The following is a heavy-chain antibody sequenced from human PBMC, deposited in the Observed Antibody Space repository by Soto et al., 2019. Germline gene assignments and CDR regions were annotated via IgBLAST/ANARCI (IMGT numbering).Heavy chain of an antibody. V-gene: IGHV3-30*18. CDR3: AKCRVYGDYVPFDY. CDR1: GFTFSSYG. D-gene: IGHD4-17*01. J-gene: IGHJ4*02. Sequence: QVQLVESGGGVVQPGRSLRLSCAASGFTFSSYGMHWVRQAPGKGLEWVAVISYDGSNKYYADSVKGRFTISRDNSKKTLYLQMNRLRAEDTAVYYCAKCRVYGDYVPFDYWGQGTLVTVSS. CDR2: ISYDGSNK.